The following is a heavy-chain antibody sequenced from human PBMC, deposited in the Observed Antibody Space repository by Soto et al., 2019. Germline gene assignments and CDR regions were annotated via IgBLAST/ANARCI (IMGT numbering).Heavy chain of an antibody. CDR3: ARGAVTNYDILTGYSPFDY. J-gene: IGHJ4*02. D-gene: IGHD3-9*01. Sequence: QVQLQQWGAGLLKPSETLSLTCAVYGGSFSGYYWSWIRQPPGKGLEWIGEINHSGSTNYNPSLNSRVTISVDTSKKQFSLKLSSVTAADTAVYYCARGAVTNYDILTGYSPFDYWGQGTLVTVSS. CDR1: GGSFSGYY. V-gene: IGHV4-34*01. CDR2: INHSGST.